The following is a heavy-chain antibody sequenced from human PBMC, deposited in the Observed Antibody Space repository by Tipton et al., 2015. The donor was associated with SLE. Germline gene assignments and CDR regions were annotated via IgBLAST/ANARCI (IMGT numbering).Heavy chain of an antibody. D-gene: IGHD6-19*01. V-gene: IGHV4-39*07. CDR3: ARGAIAVAGSGWFDP. Sequence: TLSLTCTVSGGSISTSSYYWGWIRQPPGKGLEWIGTIYHSGITFYNASPQTRVTISLDTSKNQLSLSLTSVTAADTAMYYCARGAIAVAGSGWFDPWGQGTLVTVSS. CDR1: GGSISTSSYY. J-gene: IGHJ5*02. CDR2: IYHSGIT.